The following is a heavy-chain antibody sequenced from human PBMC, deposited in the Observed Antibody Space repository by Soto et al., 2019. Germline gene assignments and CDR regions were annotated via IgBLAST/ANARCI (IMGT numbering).Heavy chain of an antibody. CDR2: IKSKTDGGTT. Sequence: GGSLRLSCAASGFTFSNAWMNWVRQAPGKGLEWVGRIKSKTDGGTTDYAAPVKGRFTISRDDSKNTLYLQMNSLKTEDTAVYYCTTCPTIGKHDYGDYASPGIYYYYGMDVWGQGTTVTVSS. D-gene: IGHD4-17*01. CDR1: GFTFSNAW. V-gene: IGHV3-15*07. J-gene: IGHJ6*02. CDR3: TTCPTIGKHDYGDYASPGIYYYYGMDV.